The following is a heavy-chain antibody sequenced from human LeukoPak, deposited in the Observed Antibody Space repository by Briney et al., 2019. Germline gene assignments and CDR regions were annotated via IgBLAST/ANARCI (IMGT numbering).Heavy chain of an antibody. J-gene: IGHJ4*02. V-gene: IGHV3-74*01. CDR2: INSDGSST. D-gene: IGHD2-2*01. CDR1: GFTFSSYW. CDR3: ARDRRGGRGYCSSTSCYGLRY. Sequence: GGSLRLSCAASGFTFSSYWMHWVRQAPGKGLVWVSRINSDGSSTSYADSVKGRFTISRDNAKNSLYLQMNSLRAEDTAVYYCARDRRGGRGYCSSTSCYGLRYWGQGTLVTVSS.